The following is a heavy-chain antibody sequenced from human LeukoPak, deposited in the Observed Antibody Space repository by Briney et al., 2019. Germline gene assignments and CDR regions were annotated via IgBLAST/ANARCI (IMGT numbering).Heavy chain of an antibody. V-gene: IGHV4-34*01. CDR2: INHSGST. CDR3: ARDQRGYSYGYAPLFDY. CDR1: GGSFSGYY. Sequence: SETLSLTCAVYGGSFSGYYWSWIRQPPGKGLEWIGEINHSGSTNYNPSLKSRVTISVDTSKNQFSLKLSSVTAADTAVYYCARDQRGYSYGYAPLFDYWGQGTLVTVSS. J-gene: IGHJ4*02. D-gene: IGHD5-18*01.